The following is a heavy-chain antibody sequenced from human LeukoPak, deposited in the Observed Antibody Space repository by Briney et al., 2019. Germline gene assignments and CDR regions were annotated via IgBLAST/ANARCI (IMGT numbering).Heavy chain of an antibody. J-gene: IGHJ6*04. CDR1: GFTFSNYA. CDR3: AKSMATVTRGYYYYGMDV. CDR2: ISGNGGGT. V-gene: IGHV3-23*01. D-gene: IGHD4-17*01. Sequence: GGSLRLSCAASGFTFSNYAMSWVRQAPGKGLEWVSVISGNGGGTLYADSMKGRFTISRDNSKTTLSLQMNSLRAEDTAVYYCAKSMATVTRGYYYYGMDVWGKGTTVTVSS.